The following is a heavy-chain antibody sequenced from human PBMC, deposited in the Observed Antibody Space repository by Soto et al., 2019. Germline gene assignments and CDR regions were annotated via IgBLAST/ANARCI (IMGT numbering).Heavy chain of an antibody. D-gene: IGHD3-10*01. CDR2: ISDDGVSK. J-gene: IGHJ4*02. CDR1: GFTFSNYG. V-gene: IGHV3-30*03. CDR3: ARAYYFGSGTSYTLYY. Sequence: GGSLRLSCAASGFTFSNYGMHWVRQAPGKGLEWVAVISDDGVSKYYADSVQGRFTISRDNSESVVLLQRNSLRPDDTALYFCARAYYFGSGTSYTLYYWGQGTQVTVPQ.